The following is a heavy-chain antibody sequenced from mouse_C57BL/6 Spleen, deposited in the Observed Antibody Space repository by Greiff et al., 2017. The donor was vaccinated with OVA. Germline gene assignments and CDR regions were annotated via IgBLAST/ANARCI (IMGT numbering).Heavy chain of an antibody. CDR3: ARKIHYSNYDAMDY. Sequence: EVQLQQSGPELVKPGASVKIPCKASGYTFTDYNMDWVKQSHGKSLEWIGDINPNNGGTIYNQKFKGKATLTVDKSSSTAYMELRSLTSEDTAVYYCARKIHYSNYDAMDYWGQGTSVTVSS. D-gene: IGHD2-5*01. J-gene: IGHJ4*01. CDR2: INPNNGGT. V-gene: IGHV1-18*01. CDR1: GYTFTDYN.